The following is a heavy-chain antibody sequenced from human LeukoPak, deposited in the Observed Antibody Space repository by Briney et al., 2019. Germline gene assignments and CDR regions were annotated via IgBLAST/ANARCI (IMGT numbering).Heavy chain of an antibody. CDR1: GFTFSTYA. Sequence: GGSLRLSCAASGFTFSTYAMSWVRQAPGKGLEWVSSISGSGGNTYYADSVKGRFTISRDNSKNTLYLQMNSLGAEDTAVYYCAKEISSNYFEYWGQGTLVTVSS. CDR2: ISGSGGNT. J-gene: IGHJ4*02. CDR3: AKEISSNYFEY. V-gene: IGHV3-23*01.